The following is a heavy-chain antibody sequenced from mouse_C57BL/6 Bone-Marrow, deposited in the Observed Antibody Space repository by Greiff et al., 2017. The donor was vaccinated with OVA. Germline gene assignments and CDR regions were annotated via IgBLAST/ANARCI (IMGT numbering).Heavy chain of an antibody. CDR3: AHPYYYGSSYYAMDY. D-gene: IGHD1-1*01. J-gene: IGHJ4*01. CDR1: GYTFTSYW. Sequence: VKVVESGAELVKPGASVKLSCKASGYTFTSYWMHWVKQRPGHGLEWIGMIHPNSGSTNYNEKFKSKATLTVDKSSSTAYMQLSSLTSEDSAVYYCAHPYYYGSSYYAMDYWGQGTSVTVSA. CDR2: IHPNSGST. V-gene: IGHV1-64*01.